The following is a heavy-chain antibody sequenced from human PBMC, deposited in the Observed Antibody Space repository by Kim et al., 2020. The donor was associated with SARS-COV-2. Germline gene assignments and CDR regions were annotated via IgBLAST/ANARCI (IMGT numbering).Heavy chain of an antibody. CDR3: AKDLWFGEASYYYYGMDV. D-gene: IGHD3-10*01. CDR1: GFTFSSYG. V-gene: IGHV3-30*18. Sequence: GGSLRLSCAASGFTFSSYGMHWVRQAPGKGLEWVAVISYDGSNKYYADSVKGRFTISRDNSKNTLYLQMNSLRAEDTAVYYCAKDLWFGEASYYYYGMDVWGQGTRVTVSS. J-gene: IGHJ6*02. CDR2: ISYDGSNK.